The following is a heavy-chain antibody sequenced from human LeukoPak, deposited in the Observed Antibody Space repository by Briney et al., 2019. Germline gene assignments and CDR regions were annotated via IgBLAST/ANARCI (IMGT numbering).Heavy chain of an antibody. CDR3: ARIGYYNVDDY. D-gene: IGHD3-9*01. J-gene: IGHJ4*02. V-gene: IGHV1-69*04. Sequence: SVKVSCKASGGTFSSYAISWVRQAPGQGLEWMGRIIPILGIANYAQKFQGRVTITADKSTSTAYMELSSLRSEDTAVYYCARIGYYNVDDYWGQGTLVTVSS. CDR2: IIPILGIA. CDR1: GGTFSSYA.